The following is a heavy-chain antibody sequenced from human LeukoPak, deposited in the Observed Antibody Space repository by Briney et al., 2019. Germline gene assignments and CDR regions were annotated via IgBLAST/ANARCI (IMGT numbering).Heavy chain of an antibody. CDR3: ASSLGMLDDAFDI. D-gene: IGHD3-10*01. J-gene: IGHJ3*02. CDR2: IYYSGST. CDR1: GGSISSYY. Sequence: SETLSLTCTVSGGSISSYYWSWIRQPPGKGLEWIGYIYYSGSTNYNPSLKSRVTISVDTSKNQFSLKLSSVTAADTAVYYCASSLGMLDDAFDIWGQGTVVTVSS. V-gene: IGHV4-59*01.